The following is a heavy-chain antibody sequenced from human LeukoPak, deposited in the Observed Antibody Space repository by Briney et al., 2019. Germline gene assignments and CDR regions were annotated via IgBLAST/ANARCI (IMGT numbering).Heavy chain of an antibody. CDR2: IIPIFGIA. CDR1: GGTFSSYA. CDR3: AREITPRNYYDSSGYSFQH. D-gene: IGHD3-22*01. J-gene: IGHJ1*01. V-gene: IGHV1-69*04. Sequence: ASVKVSFKASGGTFSSYAISWVRQAPGQGLEWMGRIIPIFGIANYAQKFQGRVTITADKSTSTAYMELSSLRSEDTAVYYCAREITPRNYYDSSGYSFQHWGQGTLVTVSS.